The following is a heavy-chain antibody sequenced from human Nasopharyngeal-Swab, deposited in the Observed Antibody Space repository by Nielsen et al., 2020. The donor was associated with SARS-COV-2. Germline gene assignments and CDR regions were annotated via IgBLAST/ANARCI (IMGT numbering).Heavy chain of an antibody. V-gene: IGHV4-34*01. CDR3: ARVPRVSLGGVIVNFFDY. CDR1: GGSFSGYS. D-gene: IGHD3-16*02. CDR2: INHSRST. Sequence: SQTLSLTCAVYGGSFSGYSWSWIRQPPGKGLERIGEINHSRSTNYNPSLKSRVTISVDTSKNQFSLKLSSVTAADTAVYYCARVPRVSLGGVIVNFFDYWGQGTLVTVSS. J-gene: IGHJ4*02.